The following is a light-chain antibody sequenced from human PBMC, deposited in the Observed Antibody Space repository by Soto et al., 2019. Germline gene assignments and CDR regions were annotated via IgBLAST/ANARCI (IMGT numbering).Light chain of an antibody. V-gene: IGKV3-11*01. J-gene: IGKJ5*01. CDR2: DAS. CDR1: QSVSSY. Sequence: EIVLTQSRATLSLSPGERATLSCRASQSVSSYLAWYQQKPAQAPRLLIYDASNRATGIPARFSGSGSGTDFTLTISSLEPEDFAVYYCQQRGNWPMTFGQGTRLEIK. CDR3: QQRGNWPMT.